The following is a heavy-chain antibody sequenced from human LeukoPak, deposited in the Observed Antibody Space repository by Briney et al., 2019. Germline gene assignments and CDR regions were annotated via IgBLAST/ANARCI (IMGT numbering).Heavy chain of an antibody. CDR1: GGSISSSSYY. Sequence: SQTLSLTCTVSGGSISSSSYYRGWIRQPPGKGLEWIGSIYYSGSTYYNPSLKSRVTISVDTSKNQFSLKLSSVTAADTAVYYCARAPASSTINDAFDIWGQGTMVTVSS. V-gene: IGHV4-39*01. CDR2: IYYSGST. J-gene: IGHJ3*02. D-gene: IGHD2-2*01. CDR3: ARAPASSTINDAFDI.